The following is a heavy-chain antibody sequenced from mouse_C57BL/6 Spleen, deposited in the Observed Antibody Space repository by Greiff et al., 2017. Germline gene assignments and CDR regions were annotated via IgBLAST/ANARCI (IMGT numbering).Heavy chain of an antibody. D-gene: IGHD2-4*01. CDR2: ISYDGSN. V-gene: IGHV3-6*01. Sequence: EVQLQESGPGLVKPSQSLSLTCSVTGYSITSGYYWNWIRQFPGNKLEWMGYISYDGSNNYNPSLKNRIPITRDTSKNQFFLKLNSVTTEDTATYYCARHPESYDYDGCYFDYWGQGTTLTVSS. J-gene: IGHJ2*01. CDR1: GYSITSGYY. CDR3: ARHPESYDYDGCYFDY.